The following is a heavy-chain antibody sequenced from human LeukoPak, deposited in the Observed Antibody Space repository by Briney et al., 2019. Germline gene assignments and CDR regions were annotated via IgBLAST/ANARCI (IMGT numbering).Heavy chain of an antibody. Sequence: PGGSLRLSCAASGFTFSSYEMNWVRQAPGKGLEWVSYISSSGSTIYYAESVKGRFTISRDNAKNSLYLQMTSLRAEDTAVYYCARAGGYCSGGSCYYYYGMDVWGQGTTVTVSS. CDR3: ARAGGYCSGGSCYYYYGMDV. J-gene: IGHJ6*02. CDR2: ISSSGSTI. D-gene: IGHD2-15*01. CDR1: GFTFSSYE. V-gene: IGHV3-48*03.